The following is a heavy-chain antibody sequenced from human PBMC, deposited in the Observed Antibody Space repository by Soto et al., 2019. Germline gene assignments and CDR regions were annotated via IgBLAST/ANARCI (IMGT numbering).Heavy chain of an antibody. CDR3: ATLPPRIVVMTLPFPS. J-gene: IGHJ4*02. V-gene: IGHV3-23*01. CDR1: GFTFRSYA. Sequence: GGSLRLSCAASGFTFRSYAMNWVRQAPGKGLEWVSVISGSGGSTYYADSVKGRFTISRDNSKNTLSLQMNSLRAADTAVYYCATLPPRIVVMTLPFPSWGQGTLVTVSS. D-gene: IGHD2-21*02. CDR2: ISGSGGST.